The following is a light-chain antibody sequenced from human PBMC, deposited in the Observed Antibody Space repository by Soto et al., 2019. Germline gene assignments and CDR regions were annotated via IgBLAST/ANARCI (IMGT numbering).Light chain of an antibody. V-gene: IGLV4-69*01. CDR3: QTWGTGIVV. CDR1: SGHRTYA. J-gene: IGLJ2*01. CDR2: VNSDGSH. Sequence: QSVLTQSPSASASLGASVKLTCTLSSGHRTYAIAWHQQQPEKGPRFLMKVNSDGSHSKGDGIPDRFSGSSFGAERYLTISSLRSEDEADYYCQTWGTGIVVFGGGTKLTVL.